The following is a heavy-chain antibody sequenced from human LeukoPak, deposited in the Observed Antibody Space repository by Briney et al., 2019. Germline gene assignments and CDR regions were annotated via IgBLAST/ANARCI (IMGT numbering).Heavy chain of an antibody. CDR3: VTNFDPDVD. J-gene: IGHJ4*02. Sequence: PGGSLRLSCAASGFSFSRHGMHWVRQAPGKGLEWVAVISYDGSNKYYADSVKGRFTISRDNSKNTLYLQMNSLRAEDTAVYYCVTNFDPDVDWGQGTLVTVSS. CDR2: ISYDGSNK. CDR1: GFSFSRHG. V-gene: IGHV3-30*03. D-gene: IGHD3-9*01.